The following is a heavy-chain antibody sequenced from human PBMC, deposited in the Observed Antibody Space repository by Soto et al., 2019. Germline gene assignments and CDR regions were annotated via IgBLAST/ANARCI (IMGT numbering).Heavy chain of an antibody. Sequence: LSLTCTVSGGSISSGGYYWSWIRQHPGKGLEWIGYIYYSGSTYYNPSLKSRVTISVDTSKNQFSLKLSSVTAADTAVYYCARESGEDYYYDSSGLRPYYYYGMDVWGQGTTVTVSS. CDR1: GGSISSGGYY. D-gene: IGHD3-22*01. J-gene: IGHJ6*02. CDR3: ARESGEDYYYDSSGLRPYYYYGMDV. CDR2: IYYSGST. V-gene: IGHV4-31*03.